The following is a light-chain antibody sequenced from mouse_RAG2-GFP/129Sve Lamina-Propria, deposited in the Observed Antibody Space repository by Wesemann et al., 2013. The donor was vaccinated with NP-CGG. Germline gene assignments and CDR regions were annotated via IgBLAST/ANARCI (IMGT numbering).Light chain of an antibody. J-gene: IGKJ5*01. CDR1: SSVSSSY. CDR2: RTS. CDR3: HQYHRSPLT. Sequence: NVLTQSPAIMAASLGQKVTMTCSASSSVSSSYLHWYQQKSGAYPKPLIHRTSNLASGVPARFSGSGSGTSYSLTISSMEAEDAATYYCHQYHRSPLTFGAGTKLELK. V-gene: IGKV4-58*01.